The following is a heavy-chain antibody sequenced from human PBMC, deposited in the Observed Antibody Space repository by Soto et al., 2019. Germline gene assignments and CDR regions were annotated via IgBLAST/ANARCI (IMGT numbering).Heavy chain of an antibody. CDR3: AKATATSGGAFEI. CDR1: GFICSSYD. D-gene: IGHD1-1*01. Sequence: PGGSLRLSCAVSGFICSSYDMSWVRQAPGKGLECVSTILVVCSTHYEDSVKGRFTISRDTSKNTVYLQMNSLTAGDTAFYYCAKATATSGGAFEIYGQGTMVTVSS. CDR2: ILVVCST. J-gene: IGHJ3*02. V-gene: IGHV3-23*01.